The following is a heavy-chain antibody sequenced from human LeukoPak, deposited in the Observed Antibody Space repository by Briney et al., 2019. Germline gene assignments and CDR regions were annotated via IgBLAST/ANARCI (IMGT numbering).Heavy chain of an antibody. V-gene: IGHV1-8*01. CDR1: GYTFTSYD. J-gene: IGHJ5*02. CDR2: MHPNSGNT. CDR3: ARRRLAGDGSGSDWFDP. Sequence: ASVKVSCKASGYTFTSYDINWVRQATGQGLEWMGWMHPNSGNTGYAQNFQGRVTMTRNTSISTAYMELSSLRSEDTAVYYCARRRLAGDGSGSDWFDPWGQGTLVTVSS. D-gene: IGHD3-10*01.